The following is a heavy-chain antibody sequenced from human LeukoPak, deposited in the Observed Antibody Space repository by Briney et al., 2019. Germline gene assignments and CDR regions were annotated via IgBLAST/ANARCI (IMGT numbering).Heavy chain of an antibody. CDR2: ISYDGSNK. D-gene: IGHD3-22*01. V-gene: IGHV3-30-3*01. Sequence: GGSLRLSCAASGFTFSSYAMHWVRQAPGKGLEWVAVISYDGSNKYYADSVKGRFTTSRDNSKNTLYLQMNSLRAEDTAAYYCARDGRYYDSSGYRGAFYYYYGMDVWGQGTTVTVSS. CDR3: ARDGRYYDSSGYRGAFYYYYGMDV. J-gene: IGHJ6*02. CDR1: GFTFSSYA.